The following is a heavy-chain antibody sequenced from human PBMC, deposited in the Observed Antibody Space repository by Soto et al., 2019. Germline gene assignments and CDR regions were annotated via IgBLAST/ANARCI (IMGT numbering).Heavy chain of an antibody. V-gene: IGHV3-30-3*01. J-gene: IGHJ4*02. CDR1: GSSFRNYA. D-gene: IGHD6-19*01. Sequence: QVHLEESGGGVVQPGRSLRLSCAASGSSFRNYAMHWVRQAPGKGPEWVALISYDGINKYYADSVKGRFTISRDNSKNTLYLQMNSLKVEDTALYYCATNRRGMPHSGGWSPVGYYFDNWGQGTLVTVSS. CDR3: ATNRRGMPHSGGWSPVGYYFDN. CDR2: ISYDGINK.